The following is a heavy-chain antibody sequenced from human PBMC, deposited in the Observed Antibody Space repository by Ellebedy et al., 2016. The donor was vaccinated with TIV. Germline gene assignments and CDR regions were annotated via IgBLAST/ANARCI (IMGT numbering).Heavy chain of an antibody. D-gene: IGHD1-1*01. J-gene: IGHJ4*02. CDR1: GLTFTDYS. CDR3: AREKSGPKRNDGFDS. Sequence: PGGSLRLSCAASGLTFTDYSMNWVRQAPGKGLEWVSSISSSGNYRYHGDSMKGRFTISRDNAKNSLYLQMNSLRAEDTAVYYCAREKSGPKRNDGFDSWGQGTLVTVSS. V-gene: IGHV3-21*01. CDR2: ISSSGNYR.